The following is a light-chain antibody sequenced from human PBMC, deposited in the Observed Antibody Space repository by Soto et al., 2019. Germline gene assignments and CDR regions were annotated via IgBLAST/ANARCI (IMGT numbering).Light chain of an antibody. CDR2: DAS. CDR3: QQRLNWPPG. V-gene: IGKV3-11*01. Sequence: EIVLTRSPATLSLFPGERATLSCRASQSVRAYLAWYQQKPGQAPRLLIYDASNRATGVPARFSGSRSGTDFTLTISDLEPADFGLYYCQQRLNWPPGFGQGTKVDIK. CDR1: QSVRAY. J-gene: IGKJ1*01.